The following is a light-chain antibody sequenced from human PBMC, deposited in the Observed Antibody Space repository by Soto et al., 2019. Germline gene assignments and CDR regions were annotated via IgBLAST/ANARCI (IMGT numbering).Light chain of an antibody. V-gene: IGLV3-21*04. J-gene: IGLJ2*01. CDR3: QVWDSSSDRDVV. CDR1: NIGSKS. CDR2: YDS. Sequence: SYELTQPPSVSVAPGKTARITCGGNNIGSKSVHWYQQKPGQAPVLVIYYDSDRPSGIPERFSGSNSGNTATLTISRVEAGDEADYYCQVWDSSSDRDVVFGGGTKPPS.